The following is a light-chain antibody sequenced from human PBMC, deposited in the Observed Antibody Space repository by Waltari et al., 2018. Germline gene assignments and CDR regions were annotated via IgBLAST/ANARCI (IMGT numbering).Light chain of an antibody. CDR2: KAS. CDR3: QQYDNYWT. V-gene: IGKV1-5*03. J-gene: IGKJ1*01. CDR1: QSISNW. Sequence: DIQMTQSPSTLSASVGDRVTITFRASQSISNWLAWYQQKPGKAPKLLIYKASNLESGVPSRFSGSGSGTEFTITISSLQPDDFATYYCQQYDNYWTFGQGTKVEI.